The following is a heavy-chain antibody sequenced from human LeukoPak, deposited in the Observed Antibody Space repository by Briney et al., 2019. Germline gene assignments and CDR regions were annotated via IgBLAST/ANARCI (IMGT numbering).Heavy chain of an antibody. J-gene: IGHJ5*02. CDR2: ISWNSGSI. CDR3: AKVLAAAGGFDP. V-gene: IGHV3-9*01. D-gene: IGHD6-13*01. CDR1: GFTFDDYA. Sequence: GGSLRLSCAASGFTFDDYAMHWVRQASGKGLEWVSGISWNSGSIGYADSVKGRFTISRDNAKNSLYLQMNSLRAEDTALYYCAKVLAAAGGFDPWGQGTLVTVSS.